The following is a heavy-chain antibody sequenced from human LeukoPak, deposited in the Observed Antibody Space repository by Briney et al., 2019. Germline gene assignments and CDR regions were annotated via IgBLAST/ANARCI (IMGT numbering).Heavy chain of an antibody. V-gene: IGHV3-48*04. CDR3: ARAFLSGGSCNDY. CDR2: ISSSSSTI. D-gene: IGHD2-15*01. J-gene: IGHJ4*02. Sequence: PGGSLRLSCAASGFTFSSYSMNWVRQAPGKGLEWVSYISSSSSTIYYADSVKGRFTISRDNAKNSLYLQMNSLRAEDTAVYYCARAFLSGGSCNDYWGQGTLVTVSS. CDR1: GFTFSSYS.